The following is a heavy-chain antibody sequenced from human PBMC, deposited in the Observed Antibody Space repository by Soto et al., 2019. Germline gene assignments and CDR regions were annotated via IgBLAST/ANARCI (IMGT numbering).Heavy chain of an antibody. J-gene: IGHJ6*02. Sequence: GGSLRLSCAASGFTFSNAWMNWVRQAPGKGLEWVGRIKSKTDGGTTDYAAPVKGRFTISRDDSKNTLYLQMNSLKTEDTAVYYCTTDEDFWSGHYYYYGMDVWGQGTTVTVSS. CDR3: TTDEDFWSGHYYYYGMDV. CDR1: GFTFSNAW. D-gene: IGHD3-3*01. V-gene: IGHV3-15*07. CDR2: IKSKTDGGTT.